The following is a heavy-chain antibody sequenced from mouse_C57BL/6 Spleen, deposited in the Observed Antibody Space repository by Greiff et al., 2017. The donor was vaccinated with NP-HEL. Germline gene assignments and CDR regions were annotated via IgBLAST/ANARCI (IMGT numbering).Heavy chain of an antibody. CDR3: ARTTVVVRGYFDV. D-gene: IGHD1-1*01. Sequence: QVQLQQSGAELVKPGASVKISCKASGYAFSSYWMNWVKQRPGKGLEWIGQIYPGDGDTNYNGKFKGKATLTADKSSSTAYMQLSSLTSEDSAVYFCARTTVVVRGYFDVWGTGTTVTVSS. V-gene: IGHV1-80*01. CDR2: IYPGDGDT. J-gene: IGHJ1*03. CDR1: GYAFSSYW.